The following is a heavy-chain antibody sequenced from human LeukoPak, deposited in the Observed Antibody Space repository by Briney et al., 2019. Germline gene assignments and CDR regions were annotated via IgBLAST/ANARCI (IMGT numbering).Heavy chain of an antibody. V-gene: IGHV3-30*02. D-gene: IGHD2-2*02. J-gene: IGHJ3*02. Sequence: GGSLRLSCAASGFTFSSYGMHWVRQAPGKGLEWVAFIRYDGSDKYYADSVKGRFTISRDNSKNTLYLQMNSLGAEDTALYYCARGGCDTTRCYTGAFDIWGQGTMVTVSS. CDR3: ARGGCDTTRCYTGAFDI. CDR1: GFTFSSYG. CDR2: IRYDGSDK.